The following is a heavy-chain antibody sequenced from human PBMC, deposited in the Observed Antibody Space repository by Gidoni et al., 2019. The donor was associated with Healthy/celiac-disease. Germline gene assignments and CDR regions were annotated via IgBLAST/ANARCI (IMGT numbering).Heavy chain of an antibody. CDR1: GGSFSGYY. D-gene: IGHD3-16*02. J-gene: IGHJ4*02. CDR3: ARNDYVWGSYRSYYFDY. CDR2: INHSGST. V-gene: IGHV4-34*01. Sequence: QVQLQQWGAGLLKPSETLSLSCAVHGGSFSGYYWSWSRHPPGKGLEWIGEINHSGSTNYNPSLKSRVTISVDTSKNQFSLKLSSVTAADTAVYYCARNDYVWGSYRSYYFDYWGQGTLVTVSS.